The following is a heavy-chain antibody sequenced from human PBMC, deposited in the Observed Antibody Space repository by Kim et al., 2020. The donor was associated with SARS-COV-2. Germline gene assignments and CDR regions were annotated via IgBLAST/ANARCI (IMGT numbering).Heavy chain of an antibody. CDR2: TYSRSKWYA. J-gene: IGHJ4*02. V-gene: IGHV6-1*01. CDR1: GDSVSSNSAA. Sequence: SQTLSLTCAISGDSVSSNSAAWNWIRQSPSRGLEWLGRTYSRSKWYADYAVSVKSRITINADTSKNQFSLQLSSVTPEDTAVYYCARETATTVTTRWSFDYWGQATLVTVSS. D-gene: IGHD4-4*01. CDR3: ARETATTVTTRWSFDY.